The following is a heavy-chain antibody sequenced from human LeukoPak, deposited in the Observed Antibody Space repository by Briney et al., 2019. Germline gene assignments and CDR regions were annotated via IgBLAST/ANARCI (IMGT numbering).Heavy chain of an antibody. Sequence: GGSLRLSCAASGFNVSNNYMNWVRQAPGKGLEWVATITGSGASTYYADSVKGRFTISRDNSKNTVDLQMLSLRVEDTALYYCARNAGLDNWGQGILVTVSS. J-gene: IGHJ4*02. CDR2: ITGSGAST. V-gene: IGHV3-23*01. CDR3: ARNAGLDN. D-gene: IGHD2-8*01. CDR1: GFNVSNNY.